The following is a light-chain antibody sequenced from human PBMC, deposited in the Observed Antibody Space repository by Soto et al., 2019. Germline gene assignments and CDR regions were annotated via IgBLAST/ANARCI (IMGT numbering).Light chain of an antibody. J-gene: IGKJ3*01. Sequence: DIQMTQSPSSLSASVGDRVTITCRASQIINTWLAWYQQKPGKAPKLVIYRASNLVNGVPSRFSGSGSGTEFTLTISSVQPDDFSIYYCQQYETYSGTFGPGTKVDL. CDR3: QQYETYSGT. V-gene: IGKV1-5*03. CDR1: QIINTW. CDR2: RAS.